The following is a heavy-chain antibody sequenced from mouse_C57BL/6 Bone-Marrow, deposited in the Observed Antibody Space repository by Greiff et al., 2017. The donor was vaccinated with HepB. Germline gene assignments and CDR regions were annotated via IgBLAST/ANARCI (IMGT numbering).Heavy chain of an antibody. J-gene: IGHJ1*03. CDR3: ARSRTGTWYFDV. V-gene: IGHV5-17*01. Sequence: EVKVVESGGGLVKPGGSLKLSCAASGFTFSDYGMHWVRQAPEKGLEWVAYISSGSSTIYYADTVKGRFTIDRDNAKNTLFLQMTSLRSEDTAMYYWARSRTGTWYFDVWGTGTTVTVSS. CDR1: GFTFSDYG. D-gene: IGHD4-1*01. CDR2: ISSGSSTI.